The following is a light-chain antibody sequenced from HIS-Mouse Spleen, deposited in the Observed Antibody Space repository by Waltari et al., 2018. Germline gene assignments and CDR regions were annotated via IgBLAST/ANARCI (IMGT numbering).Light chain of an antibody. Sequence: EIVMTPSPATLSVSPAERATPSCRASQSVSINLAWYQQKPGQAPRPLIYGASTRATGIPARFSGSGSGTEFTLTISSMQSEDFAVYYCQQYNNWPSITFGQGTRLEIK. J-gene: IGKJ5*01. V-gene: IGKV3-15*01. CDR3: QQYNNWPSIT. CDR1: QSVSIN. CDR2: GAS.